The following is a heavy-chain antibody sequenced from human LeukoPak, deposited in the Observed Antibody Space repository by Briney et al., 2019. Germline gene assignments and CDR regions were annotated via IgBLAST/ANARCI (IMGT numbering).Heavy chain of an antibody. CDR3: TRDGAIGWSLDL. J-gene: IGHJ5*02. CDR1: GYTFTSYD. V-gene: IGHV1-2*02. CDR2: IIPNNGDT. Sequence: ASVKVSCKASGYTFTSYDINWVRQAPGQGLEWMGWIIPNNGDTHHAQKFQGRVTMTRDTSISTAYMELSSLRSDDTAIYYCTRDGAIGWSLDLWGQGTLVTVSS. D-gene: IGHD2-15*01.